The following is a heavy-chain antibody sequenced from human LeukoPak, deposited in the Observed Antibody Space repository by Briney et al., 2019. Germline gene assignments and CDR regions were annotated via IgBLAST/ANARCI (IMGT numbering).Heavy chain of an antibody. V-gene: IGHV4-39*07. CDR3: ARAWGYTWYYFDY. D-gene: IGHD6-13*01. J-gene: IGHJ4*02. Sequence: SETLSLTCAVYGGSFSSYYWGWIRQPPGKGLEWIGSIYYSGSTYYNPSLKSRVTISVDTSKNQFSLKLSSVTAADTAVYYCARAWGYTWYYFDYWGQGTLVTVSS. CDR1: GGSFSSYY. CDR2: IYYSGST.